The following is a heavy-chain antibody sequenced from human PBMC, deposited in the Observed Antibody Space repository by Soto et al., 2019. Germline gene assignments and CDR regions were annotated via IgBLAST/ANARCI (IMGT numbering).Heavy chain of an antibody. V-gene: IGHV4-59*08. Sequence: QVQLQESGPGLVKPSETLSLTCTVSGGSISSYYWSWIRQPPGKGLEWIGYIYYSGSTNYNPSLKSRVPISVDTSKNQFSLKLNSMTAADPAVYYCARHNYGSGSTYFDYWGQGTLVTVSS. CDR1: GGSISSYY. CDR2: IYYSGST. D-gene: IGHD3-10*01. CDR3: ARHNYGSGSTYFDY. J-gene: IGHJ4*02.